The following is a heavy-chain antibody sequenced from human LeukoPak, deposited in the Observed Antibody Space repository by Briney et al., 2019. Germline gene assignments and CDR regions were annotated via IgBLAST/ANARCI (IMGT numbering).Heavy chain of an antibody. CDR1: GYTFTGYY. J-gene: IGHJ6*03. CDR3: AGPLERYYYYYMDV. CDR2: INPNSGGT. D-gene: IGHD1-1*01. V-gene: IGHV1-2*02. Sequence: GASVKVSCKASGYTFTGYYMHWVRQAPGQGLEWMGWINPNSGGTNYAQKFQGRVTMTRDTSISTAYMELSRLRSDDTAVYYCAGPLERYYYYYMDVWGKGTTVTVSS.